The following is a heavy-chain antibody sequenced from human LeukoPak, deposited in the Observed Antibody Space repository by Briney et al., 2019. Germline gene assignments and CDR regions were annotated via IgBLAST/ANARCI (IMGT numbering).Heavy chain of an antibody. CDR1: GFTFSSYW. Sequence: GGSLRLSCAASGFTFSSYWMSWVRQSPGKGLEWVANIKPDGSGKYLMDSVKGRFTISRDNAKNALYLEMNSLRAEDTAEYFCARERMYSGSGSTYPYYDYWGQGTLVTVSS. D-gene: IGHD3-10*01. CDR2: IKPDGSGK. CDR3: ARERMYSGSGSTYPYYDY. V-gene: IGHV3-7*01. J-gene: IGHJ4*02.